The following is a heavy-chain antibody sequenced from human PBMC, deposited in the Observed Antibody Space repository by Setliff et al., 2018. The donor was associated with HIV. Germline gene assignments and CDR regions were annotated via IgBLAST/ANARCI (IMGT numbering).Heavy chain of an antibody. J-gene: IGHJ4*02. D-gene: IGHD3-10*01. CDR3: ATLDYYGSQTYNLALHY. CDR1: GYTFTDYY. V-gene: IGHV1-69-2*01. CDR2: VDPKNGKT. Sequence: ASVKVSCKASGYTFTDYYMHWVQQAPRKGLEWMGRVDPKNGKTLYAENLRGRITITADTPTDTAYMELNSLRSEDTAMYYCATLDYYGSQTYNLALHYWGQGTLVTV.